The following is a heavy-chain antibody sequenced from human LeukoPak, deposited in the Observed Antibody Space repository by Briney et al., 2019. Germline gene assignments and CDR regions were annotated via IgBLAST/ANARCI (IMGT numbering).Heavy chain of an antibody. CDR2: ISYDGSNK. Sequence: GRSLRLSCAASGFTFSSYGMHWVRQAPGEGLEWVAVISYDGSNKYYADSVKGRFTISRDNSKNTLYLQMNSLRAEDTAVYYCAKGPSSGWYDYWGQGTLVTVSS. J-gene: IGHJ4*02. D-gene: IGHD6-19*01. V-gene: IGHV3-30*18. CDR1: GFTFSSYG. CDR3: AKGPSSGWYDY.